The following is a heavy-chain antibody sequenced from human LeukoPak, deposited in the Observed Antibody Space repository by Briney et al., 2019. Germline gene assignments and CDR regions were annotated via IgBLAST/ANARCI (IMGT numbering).Heavy chain of an antibody. J-gene: IGHJ4*02. CDR3: ARQSGSYYEDY. CDR2: IYPGDSET. Sequence: GESLKISCKASGYTFTSYWIGWVRQMPGKGLEGMGIIYPGDSETRYSPSFQGQVTISVEKSINTAYLQWSSLKASDTAMYYCARQSGSYYEDYWGQGTLVTVSS. V-gene: IGHV5-51*01. CDR1: GYTFTSYW. D-gene: IGHD1-26*01.